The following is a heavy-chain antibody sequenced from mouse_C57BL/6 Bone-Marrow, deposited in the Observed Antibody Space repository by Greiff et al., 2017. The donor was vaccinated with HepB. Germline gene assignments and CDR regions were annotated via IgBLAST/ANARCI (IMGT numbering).Heavy chain of an antibody. D-gene: IGHD4-1*01. J-gene: IGHJ4*01. Sequence: DVQLQESGPGLVKPSQSLSLTCSVTGYSITSGYYWNWIRQFPGNKLEWMGYISYDGSNNYNPSLKNRISITRDTSKNQFFLKLNSVTTEDTATYYCAKLTGRDYAMDYWGQGTSVTVSS. V-gene: IGHV3-6*01. CDR2: ISYDGSN. CDR3: AKLTGRDYAMDY. CDR1: GYSITSGYY.